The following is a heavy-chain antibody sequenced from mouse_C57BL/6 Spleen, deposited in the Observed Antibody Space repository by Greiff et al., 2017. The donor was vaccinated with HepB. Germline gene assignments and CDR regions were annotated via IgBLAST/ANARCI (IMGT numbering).Heavy chain of an antibody. CDR2: IYPGSGST. CDR1: GYTFTSYW. D-gene: IGHD2-4*01. Sequence: VQLQQPGAELVKPGASVKMSCKASGYTFTSYWITWVKQRPGQGLEWIGDIYPGSGSTNYNEKFKSKATLTVDTSSSTAYMQLSSLTSEDSAVYYCARRDDYDEGFADWGQGTLVTVSA. J-gene: IGHJ3*01. CDR3: ARRDDYDEGFAD. V-gene: IGHV1-55*01.